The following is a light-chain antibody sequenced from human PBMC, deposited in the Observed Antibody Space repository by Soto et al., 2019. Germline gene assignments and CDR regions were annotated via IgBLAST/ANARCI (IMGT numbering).Light chain of an antibody. CDR2: AAS. V-gene: IGKV1-39*01. CDR1: QSISSY. CDR3: QQSYSTPPWT. J-gene: IGKJ1*01. Sequence: DIQMTQSPSSLSASVGDRVTITCRASQSISSYLNWYQQKPGKAPKLLIYAASSLQSGVPSRFSGSGSGTDFTLTISSPQPEDFANYYCQQSYSTPPWTFGQGTKVDIK.